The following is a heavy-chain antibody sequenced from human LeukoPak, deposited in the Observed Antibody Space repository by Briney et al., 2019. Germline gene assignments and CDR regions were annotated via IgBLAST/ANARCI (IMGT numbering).Heavy chain of an antibody. CDR2: ISSSTTYI. J-gene: IGHJ4*02. V-gene: IGHV3-21*06. Sequence: GGTLRLSCAASGFTFSTHTMSWVRQAPGKGLEWLSSISSSTTYIYYADSVKGRFTISRDNAKNSLYLQMNSLRAEDTAVYYCARAPYDILTGYSGYFDCWGQGTLVTVSS. D-gene: IGHD3-9*01. CDR1: GFTFSTHT. CDR3: ARAPYDILTGYSGYFDC.